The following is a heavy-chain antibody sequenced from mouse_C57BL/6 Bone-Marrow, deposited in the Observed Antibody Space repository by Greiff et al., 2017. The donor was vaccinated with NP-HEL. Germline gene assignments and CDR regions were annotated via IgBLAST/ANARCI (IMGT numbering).Heavy chain of an antibody. CDR1: GFTFSSYA. CDR3: TRENGSSYENFDY. Sequence: EVMLVESGEGLVKPGGSLKLSCAASGFTFSSYAMSWVRQTPEKRLEWVAYISSGGDYIYYADTVKGRFTFSRDNARNTLYLQMSSLKSKNTTMYYCTRENGSSYENFDYWGQGTTRTVSA. D-gene: IGHD1-1*01. V-gene: IGHV5-9-1*02. CDR2: ISSGGDYI. J-gene: IGHJ2*01.